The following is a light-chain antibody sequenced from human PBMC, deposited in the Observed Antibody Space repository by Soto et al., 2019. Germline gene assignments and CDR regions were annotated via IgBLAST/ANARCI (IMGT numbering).Light chain of an antibody. V-gene: IGLV2-23*01. CDR2: EGT. Sequence: QSVLTQPASVSGSPGQSITISCTGTSSDVENYNLVSWYQQYPGKAPKLIIYEGTKRPSGVSYRFSGSKSGNTASLTISGLQAEDEADYYCCSYAGSGTGVFGGGTKLTVL. CDR1: SSDVENYNL. J-gene: IGLJ3*02. CDR3: CSYAGSGTGV.